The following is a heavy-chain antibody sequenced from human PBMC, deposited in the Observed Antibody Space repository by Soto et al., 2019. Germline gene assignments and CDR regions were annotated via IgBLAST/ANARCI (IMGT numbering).Heavy chain of an antibody. CDR3: AYLPCSGGSCHWFSYSGMDV. D-gene: IGHD2-15*01. Sequence: SGPKLMNPTRSLTLACTFSGFSFSSSGVGVAWIRQPPGKALEWLALIYSDDDKRYRPSLETRLTITKDTSKNQVVHTMTNMDSVDTATYYCAYLPCSGGSCHWFSYSGMDVWGQGTTVPVSS. J-gene: IGHJ6*02. V-gene: IGHV2-5*02. CDR2: IYSDDDK. CDR1: GFSFSSSGVG.